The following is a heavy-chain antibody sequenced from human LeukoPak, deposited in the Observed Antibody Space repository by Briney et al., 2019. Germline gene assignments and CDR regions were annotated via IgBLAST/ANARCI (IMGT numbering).Heavy chain of an antibody. Sequence: PSETLSLTCSVSGGSISSHYWSWIRQPPGKGLEWIGYNYYSGSTNYNPSLKSRVTISVDTSKNQFSLKLTDVTAADTAVYHCAAWSYDYSNYGAFDIWGQGTMVTVSS. CDR1: GGSISSHY. CDR2: NYYSGST. CDR3: AAWSYDYSNYGAFDI. J-gene: IGHJ3*02. D-gene: IGHD4-11*01. V-gene: IGHV4-59*11.